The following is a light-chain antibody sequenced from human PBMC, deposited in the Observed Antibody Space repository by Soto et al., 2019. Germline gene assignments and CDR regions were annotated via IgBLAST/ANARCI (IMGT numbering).Light chain of an antibody. CDR3: QQYYSTPPWT. V-gene: IGKV4-1*01. Sequence: DIVMTQSPDSLAVSLGERATINCKSSQSVLYSSNNKNYLAWYQQKPGQPPKLLIYWASTRESGVPDRFSGSGSGTAFTLTISSLQAADVAVYYCQQYYSTPPWTFGQGTKVEIK. J-gene: IGKJ1*01. CDR2: WAS. CDR1: QSVLYSSNNKNY.